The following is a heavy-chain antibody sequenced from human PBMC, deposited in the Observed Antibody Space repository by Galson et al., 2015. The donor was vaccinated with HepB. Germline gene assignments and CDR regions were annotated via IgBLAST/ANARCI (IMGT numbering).Heavy chain of an antibody. V-gene: IGHV3-49*04. CDR1: GFTFHSSS. CDR2: NRSKPIGGTT. D-gene: IGHD2-15*01. Sequence: PLRLSCVASGFTFHSSSMNCVREAPRKGLGWVGCNRSKPIGGTTEYAASVKGRFTISRDDSQSIAYLQMNSLKTEDTAVYYCSRDFAGQVVAATRFDYWGQGTLVTVSS. CDR3: SRDFAGQVVAATRFDY. J-gene: IGHJ4*02.